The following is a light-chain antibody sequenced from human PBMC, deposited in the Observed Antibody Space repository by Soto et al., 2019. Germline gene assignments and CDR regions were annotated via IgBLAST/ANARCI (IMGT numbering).Light chain of an antibody. CDR1: SSDVGGYNF. CDR3: RSYTRSSTLV. CDR2: EVS. V-gene: IGLV2-14*01. J-gene: IGLJ1*01. Sequence: QSALTKPASVSGSPGQSITISCTGTSSDVGGYNFVSWYQQHPGKAPKLMIYEVSNRPSGVSNRFSGSKSGNTASLTISGLQAEDEADYYCRSYTRSSTLVFGTGTKLTVL.